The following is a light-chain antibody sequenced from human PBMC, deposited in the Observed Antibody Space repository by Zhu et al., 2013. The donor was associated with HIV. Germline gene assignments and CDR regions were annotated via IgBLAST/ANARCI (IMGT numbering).Light chain of an antibody. V-gene: IGKV4-1*01. Sequence: DIVMTQSPDSLAVSLGERATINCKSSQSVLYSTNNNNYLAWYQQKPGQPPKLLIYWASTRESGVPDRFSGSGSGTDFTLTISSLQAEDVAVYYCQQYYTTPPLTFGGGTKVEIK. CDR3: QQYYTTPPLT. CDR2: WAS. CDR1: QSVLYSTNNNNY. J-gene: IGKJ4*01.